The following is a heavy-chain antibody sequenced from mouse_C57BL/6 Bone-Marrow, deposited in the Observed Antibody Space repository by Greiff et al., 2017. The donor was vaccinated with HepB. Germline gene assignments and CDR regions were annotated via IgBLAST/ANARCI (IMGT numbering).Heavy chain of an antibody. J-gene: IGHJ1*03. CDR3: ARLPVWYFDV. CDR2: INPNNGGT. Sequence: EVQLQQSGPELVKPGASVKIPCKASGYTFTDYNMDWVKQSHGKSLEWIGDINPNNGGTIYNQKFKGKATLTVDKSSSTAYMELRSLTSEDTAVYYCARLPVWYFDVWGTGTTVTVSS. CDR1: GYTFTDYN. V-gene: IGHV1-18*01.